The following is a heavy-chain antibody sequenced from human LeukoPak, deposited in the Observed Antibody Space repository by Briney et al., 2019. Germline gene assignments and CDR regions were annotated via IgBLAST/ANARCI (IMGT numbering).Heavy chain of an antibody. CDR2: IKQDGSDK. D-gene: IGHD3-22*01. V-gene: IGHV3-7*01. CDR1: GFRFSYYL. Sequence: PGESLRLSCAASGFRFSYYLMSWVRQAPGKGVEGVANIKQDGSDKYYVDSVKGRFTISRDNAKNSLYLQMSSLRAEDTAVYYCARASQYFDRSGFLDYWGQGNLVTVSS. CDR3: ARASQYFDRSGFLDY. J-gene: IGHJ4*02.